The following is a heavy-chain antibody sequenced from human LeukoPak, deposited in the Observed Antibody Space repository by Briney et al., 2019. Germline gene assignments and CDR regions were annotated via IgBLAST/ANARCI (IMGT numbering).Heavy chain of an antibody. J-gene: IGHJ4*02. CDR3: ARAGGSYTFDY. Sequence: SETLSLTCTVSGGPISYYWSWIRQPPGKGLEWIGYINYSGSTNCNPSLESRVTMSVDTSKNQFSLKLNSVTAADAAVYYCARAGGSYTFDYWGQGTLVTVSS. V-gene: IGHV4-59*01. CDR1: GGPISYY. CDR2: INYSGST. D-gene: IGHD1-26*01.